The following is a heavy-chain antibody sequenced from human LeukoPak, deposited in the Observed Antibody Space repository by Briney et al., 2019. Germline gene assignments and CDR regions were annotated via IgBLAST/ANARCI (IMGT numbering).Heavy chain of an antibody. Sequence: GGSLRLSCAASGFTFSDYYMSWIRQAPGKGLEWVSYISSSSSNRNYADSVKGRFTISRDNAKNSLYLQMNSLRAEHTAVYYCARAQYYLDSWGQGTLVTVSS. CDR1: GFTFSDYY. J-gene: IGHJ4*02. CDR2: ISSSSSNR. V-gene: IGHV3-11*06. CDR3: ARAQYYLDS.